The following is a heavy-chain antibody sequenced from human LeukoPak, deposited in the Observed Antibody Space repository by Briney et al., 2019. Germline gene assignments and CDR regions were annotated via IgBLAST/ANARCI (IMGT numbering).Heavy chain of an antibody. V-gene: IGHV1-69*01. D-gene: IGHD2-2*01. CDR2: IIPIFGTA. Sequence: SVKVSCKASGGTFSSYAISWVRQAPGQGLEWMGGIIPIFGTANYAQKFQGRVTTTADESTSTAYMELSSLRSEDTAVYYCARDLEQDCSSTSCYRYFDYWGQGTLVTVSS. CDR1: GGTFSSYA. CDR3: ARDLEQDCSSTSCYRYFDY. J-gene: IGHJ4*02.